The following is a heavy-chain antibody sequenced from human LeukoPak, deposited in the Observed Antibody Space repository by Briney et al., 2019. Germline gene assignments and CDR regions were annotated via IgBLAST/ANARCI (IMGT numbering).Heavy chain of an antibody. CDR1: GGCFSGYY. CDR3: ARGLLDYGMDV. Sequence: SETLSLACAVYGGCFSGYYWSWIRQPPGKGLEWIGEINHSGSTNYNPSLKSRVTISVDTSKNQFSLKLSSVTAADTAVYYCARGLLDYGMDVWGQGTTVTVSS. V-gene: IGHV4-34*01. CDR2: INHSGST. J-gene: IGHJ6*02.